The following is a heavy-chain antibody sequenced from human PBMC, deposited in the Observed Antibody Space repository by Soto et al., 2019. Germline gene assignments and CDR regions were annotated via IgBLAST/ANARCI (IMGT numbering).Heavy chain of an antibody. CDR2: ISPYTGNT. CDR1: GYIFVNYG. V-gene: IGHV1-18*01. J-gene: IGHJ6*02. D-gene: IGHD3-16*01. Sequence: QVQLVQSGDEVKKPGASVKVSCKASGYIFVNYGIAWVRQAPGQGLEWMGWISPYTGNTHSASKVQGRLTMTKDTSTRTAYMDLGSLTSDDPAVYYCVMVDNYVTPTPQDVLGQGTTVTVSS. CDR3: VMVDNYVTPTPQDV.